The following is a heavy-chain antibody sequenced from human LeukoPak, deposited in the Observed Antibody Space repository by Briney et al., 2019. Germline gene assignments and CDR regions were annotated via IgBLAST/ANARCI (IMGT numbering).Heavy chain of an antibody. CDR3: ARELGSGYYRYFDY. D-gene: IGHD3-22*01. Sequence: ASVKVSCKPSGYTFTSYYMHWVRQAPGQGLEWMGWINPNSGGTNFAQKFQGRVSMTRDTSISTAYMELSRLRSDDTAVYYCARELGSGYYRYFDYWGQGTLVTVSS. V-gene: IGHV1-2*02. CDR1: GYTFTSYY. CDR2: INPNSGGT. J-gene: IGHJ4*02.